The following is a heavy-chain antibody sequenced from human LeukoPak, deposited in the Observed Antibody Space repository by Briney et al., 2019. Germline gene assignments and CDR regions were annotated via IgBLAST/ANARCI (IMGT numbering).Heavy chain of an antibody. CDR2: ISGSGGST. CDR3: AKESNVQWLVPGAFDI. D-gene: IGHD6-19*01. J-gene: IGHJ3*02. CDR1: GFTFSSYA. V-gene: IGHV3-23*01. Sequence: PGGSLRLSCAASGFTFSSYAMSWVRQAPGKGLEWVSAISGSGGSTYYADSVKGRFTISRDNSKNTLYLQMNSLRAEDTAVYYCAKESNVQWLVPGAFDIWGQGTMVTVSS.